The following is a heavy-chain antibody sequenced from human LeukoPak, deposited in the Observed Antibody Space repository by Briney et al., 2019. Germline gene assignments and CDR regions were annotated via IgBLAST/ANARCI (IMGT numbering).Heavy chain of an antibody. J-gene: IGHJ4*02. CDR2: INPSGGST. D-gene: IGHD3-16*02. V-gene: IGHV1-46*01. Sequence: ASVKVSCKASGYPFSSHGITWVRQAPGQGLEWMGIINPSGGSTSYAQKFQGRVTMTRDTSTSTVYMELSSLRSEDTAVYYCARIYDYVWGSYRYGPLGYWGQGTLVTVSS. CDR1: GYPFSSHG. CDR3: ARIYDYVWGSYRYGPLGY.